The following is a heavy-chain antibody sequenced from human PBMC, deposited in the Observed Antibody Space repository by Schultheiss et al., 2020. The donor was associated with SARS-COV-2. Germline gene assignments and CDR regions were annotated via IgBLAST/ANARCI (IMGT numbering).Heavy chain of an antibody. J-gene: IGHJ4*02. CDR1: GYTFIGYY. Sequence: ASVKVSCKASGYTFIGYYMHWVRQAPGQGLEWMGRINPNSGGTKYTQKFQGRVTMTRDTSISTAYMELSRLTSDDTAVYYCARDLGYCSSTSCPSDYWGQGTLVTVSS. CDR2: INPNSGGT. V-gene: IGHV1-2*06. D-gene: IGHD2-2*01. CDR3: ARDLGYCSSTSCPSDY.